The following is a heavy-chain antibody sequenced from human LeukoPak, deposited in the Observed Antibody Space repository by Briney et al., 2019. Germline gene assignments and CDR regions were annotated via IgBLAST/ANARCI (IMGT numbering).Heavy chain of an antibody. D-gene: IGHD2-2*01. Sequence: SVKVSCKASGGTFSSYAISWVRQAPGQGIEWMGGIIPIFGTANYAQKFQGRVTITADESTSTAYMELSSLRSEDTAVYYCANDCSSTSCSKNAFDIWGQGTMVTVSS. CDR3: ANDCSSTSCSKNAFDI. CDR1: GGTFSSYA. J-gene: IGHJ3*02. V-gene: IGHV1-69*01. CDR2: IIPIFGTA.